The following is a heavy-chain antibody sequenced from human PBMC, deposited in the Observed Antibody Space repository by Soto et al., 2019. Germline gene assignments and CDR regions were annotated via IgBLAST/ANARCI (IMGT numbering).Heavy chain of an antibody. CDR1: GFSVSTNF. D-gene: IGHD3-10*01. Sequence: EVQLVESGGTLVQPGGSLRLSCAASGFSVSTNFMSWVRQAPGKGLECVSVIYSGGSADYADSVKDRFTISRDNSKNILYLQMNRLRADDTAVYYCTRRHYYRLDWGQGARVTVSS. CDR3: TRRHYYRLD. V-gene: IGHV3-66*04. J-gene: IGHJ4*02. CDR2: IYSGGSA.